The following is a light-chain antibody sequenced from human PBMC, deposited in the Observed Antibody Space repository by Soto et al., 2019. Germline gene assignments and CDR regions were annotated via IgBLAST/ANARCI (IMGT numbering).Light chain of an antibody. V-gene: IGLV2-11*01. J-gene: IGLJ1*01. CDR2: DVS. CDR3: CSYAGSYTLYV. CDR1: SSDVGGYNY. Sequence: QSALTQPRSVSVSPGQSVTISCTGTSSDVGGYNYVSWYQQHPGKAPKLMIYDVSKRPSGVPDRFSGSKSGNTASLTISGLQAEDEADYYCCSYAGSYTLYVFGTGTKVTVL.